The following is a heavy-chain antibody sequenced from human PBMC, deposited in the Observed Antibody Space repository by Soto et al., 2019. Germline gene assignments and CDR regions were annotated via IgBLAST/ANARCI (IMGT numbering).Heavy chain of an antibody. J-gene: IGHJ4*02. CDR1: GFTFSDYY. Sequence: GGSLRLSCAASGFTFSDYYMSWIRQAPGKGLEWVSYISSSGSTIYYADSVKGRFTISRDNAKNSLYLQMNSLRAEDTAVYYCARDWVSYCSGGSCPTGDYFDYWGQGTLVTVSS. CDR2: ISSSGSTI. V-gene: IGHV3-11*04. D-gene: IGHD2-15*01. CDR3: ARDWVSYCSGGSCPTGDYFDY.